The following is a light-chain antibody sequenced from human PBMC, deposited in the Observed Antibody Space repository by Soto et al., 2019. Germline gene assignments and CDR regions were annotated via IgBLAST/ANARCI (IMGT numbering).Light chain of an antibody. Sequence: EIVMTQSPATLSVSPGERATLSCRASQSVSSTLAWYQQKPGHSPRLLIYGASSRASGIPDRFSGSGSGTDFTLTISRLEPEDFAVYYCQQYDFSLRTFGQGSKVEI. V-gene: IGKV3-20*01. CDR1: QSVSST. CDR3: QQYDFSLRT. J-gene: IGKJ1*01. CDR2: GAS.